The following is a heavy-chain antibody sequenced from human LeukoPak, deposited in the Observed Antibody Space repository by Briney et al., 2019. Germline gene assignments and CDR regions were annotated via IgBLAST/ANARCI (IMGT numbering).Heavy chain of an antibody. CDR2: IYTSGST. CDR3: AREHPPNYGMDV. J-gene: IGHJ6*02. Sequence: TSQTLSLTCTVSGGSISSGSYYWSWIRQPAGKGLEWIGRIYTSGSTNYNPSLKSRVTISVDTSKNQFSLKLSSVTAADTAVYYCAREHPPNYGMDVWGQGTTVTVSS. CDR1: GGSISSGSYY. V-gene: IGHV4-61*02.